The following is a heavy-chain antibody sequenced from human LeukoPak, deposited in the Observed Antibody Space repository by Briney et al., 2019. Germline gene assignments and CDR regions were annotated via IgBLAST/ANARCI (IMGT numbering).Heavy chain of an antibody. V-gene: IGHV3-23*01. CDR1: KFTFSSYA. CDR3: AKMSWSSVYHEYTQQ. Sequence: GGSLRLSCAASKFTFSSYAMSWARQAPGKGLQWVSGISGSGGSTYYADSVKGRFTISRDHSKNPPYLQMNRLTVEARPLYYRAKMSWSSVYHEYTQQWSEGAVVTASS. J-gene: IGHJ1*01. D-gene: IGHD3-22*01. CDR2: ISGSGGST.